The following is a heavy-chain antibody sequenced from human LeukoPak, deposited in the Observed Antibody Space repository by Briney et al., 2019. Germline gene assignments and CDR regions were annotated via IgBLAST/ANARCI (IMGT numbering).Heavy chain of an antibody. J-gene: IGHJ6*02. Sequence: GGSLRLSCAASGFTFSSYGMHWVRQAPGKGLEWVAVISYDGSNKYYAGSVKGRFTISRDNSKNTLYLQMNSLRAEDTAVYYCAKDKDTGNGMDVWGQGTTVTVSS. CDR3: AKDKDTGNGMDV. CDR2: ISYDGSNK. CDR1: GFTFSSYG. D-gene: IGHD5-18*01. V-gene: IGHV3-30*18.